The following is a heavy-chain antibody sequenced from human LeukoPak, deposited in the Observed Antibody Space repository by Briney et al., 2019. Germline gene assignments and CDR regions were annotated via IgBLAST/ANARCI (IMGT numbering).Heavy chain of an antibody. CDR3: ASGAVGYWALDH. CDR2: MYYSGSSGST. J-gene: IGHJ4*02. Sequence: SETLSLTCTVCGRSISSQYWGWLRQPAGEGVEWLGYMYYSGSSGSTTYDPSLKSRVIISVDTSNNQFSLGLSSVTAADTAVYYCASGAVGYWALDHWGQGTLVTVSS. D-gene: IGHD3-22*01. V-gene: IGHV4-59*11. CDR1: GRSISSQY.